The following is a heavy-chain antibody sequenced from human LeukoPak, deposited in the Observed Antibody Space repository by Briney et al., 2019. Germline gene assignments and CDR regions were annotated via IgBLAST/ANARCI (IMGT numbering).Heavy chain of an antibody. J-gene: IGHJ4*02. D-gene: IGHD7-27*01. Sequence: GGSLRLSCAASGFTFSSYGMHWVRQAPGKGLEWVAVISYDGSNKYYADSVKGRFAISRDNSKNTLYLQMNSLRAEDTAVYYCAKGTGYDYWGQGTLVTVSS. CDR1: GFTFSSYG. V-gene: IGHV3-30*18. CDR3: AKGTGYDY. CDR2: ISYDGSNK.